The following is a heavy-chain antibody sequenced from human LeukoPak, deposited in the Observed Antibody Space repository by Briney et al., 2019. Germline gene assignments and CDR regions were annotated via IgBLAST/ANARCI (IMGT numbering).Heavy chain of an antibody. Sequence: ASVKVSCKASGYTFTSYGISWVRQAPGQGLEWMGWISAYNGNTNYAQKLQGRVTMTTDTSTSTAYMELRSLRSDDTAVYYCARDSYCGGDCYSRWFDPWGQGTLVTVSS. CDR2: ISAYNGNT. CDR3: ARDSYCGGDCYSRWFDP. D-gene: IGHD2-21*02. V-gene: IGHV1-18*01. CDR1: GYTFTSYG. J-gene: IGHJ5*02.